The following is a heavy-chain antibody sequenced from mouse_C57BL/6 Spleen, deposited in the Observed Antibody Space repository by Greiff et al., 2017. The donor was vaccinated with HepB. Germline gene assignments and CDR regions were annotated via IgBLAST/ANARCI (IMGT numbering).Heavy chain of an antibody. CDR3: ARSYYGSSYVRGNAMDY. D-gene: IGHD1-1*01. Sequence: VQLQQPGAELVKPGASVKLSCKASGYTFTSYWMHWVKQRPGRGLEWIGRIDPNSGGTKYNEKFKSKATLTVDKPSSTAYMQLSSLTSEDSAVYYCARSYYGSSYVRGNAMDYWGQGTSVTVSS. J-gene: IGHJ4*01. CDR1: GYTFTSYW. V-gene: IGHV1-72*01. CDR2: IDPNSGGT.